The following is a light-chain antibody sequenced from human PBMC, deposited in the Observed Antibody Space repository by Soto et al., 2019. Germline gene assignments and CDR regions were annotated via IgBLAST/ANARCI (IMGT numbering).Light chain of an antibody. J-gene: IGLJ3*02. CDR2: DVN. V-gene: IGLV2-14*03. CDR3: SSYTPGNTGV. CDR1: SSDFGGYKY. Sequence: QSALTQPASVSGSPGQSSTISCTGTSSDFGGYKYVSWHQQHPGKAPKLMIYDVNNRPSGVSNRFSGSKSGNTASLTISGRQAEDEADYYCSSYTPGNTGVFGGGTKLTVL.